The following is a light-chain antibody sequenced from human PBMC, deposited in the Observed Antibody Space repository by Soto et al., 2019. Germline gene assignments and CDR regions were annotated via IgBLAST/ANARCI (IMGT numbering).Light chain of an antibody. CDR2: EGT. J-gene: IGLJ2*01. CDR3: CSYARTSTLL. Sequence: QSALTQPASLSGSPGQTITISCTGTSSDVGSYNLVSWFQQHPGKAPKLMIYEGTKRPSGVSNRFSGSKSGNTASLTISGLQAEDEADYDCCSYARTSTLLFGGGTKLTVL. V-gene: IGLV2-23*01. CDR1: SSDVGSYNL.